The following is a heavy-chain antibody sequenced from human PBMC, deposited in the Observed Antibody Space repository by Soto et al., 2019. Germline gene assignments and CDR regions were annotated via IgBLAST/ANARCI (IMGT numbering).Heavy chain of an antibody. J-gene: IGHJ6*02. D-gene: IGHD3-3*01. V-gene: IGHV5-51*01. Sequence: GESLKISCKGSGYSFATSWIAWVRQMPGKGLEWMGIIYPGDSDTRYSPSFQGQVTISADKSISTAYLQWSSLKASDTAMYYCARHKYYDFWSGQNLYGMDVWGQGTTVTVSS. CDR2: IYPGDSDT. CDR1: GYSFATSW. CDR3: ARHKYYDFWSGQNLYGMDV.